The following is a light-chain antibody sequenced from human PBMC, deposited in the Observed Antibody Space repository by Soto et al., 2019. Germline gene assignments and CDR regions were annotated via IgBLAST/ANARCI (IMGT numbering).Light chain of an antibody. V-gene: IGKV3-20*01. CDR2: GAS. Sequence: IVMTESPGSLPFSRGGPSTLCWRASQSVTSNLAWYQHKPGQAPRLLIYGASTRATGIPARFSGSGSGTDFTLTISRLEPEDFAVYYCQQYGSSGTFGQGTKVDI. CDR3: QQYGSSGT. J-gene: IGKJ1*01. CDR1: QSVTSN.